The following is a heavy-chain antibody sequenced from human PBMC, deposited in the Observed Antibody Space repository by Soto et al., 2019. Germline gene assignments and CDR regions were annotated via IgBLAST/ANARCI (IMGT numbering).Heavy chain of an antibody. V-gene: IGHV4-39*02. CDR2: IYYSGNT. J-gene: IGHJ4*02. Sequence: SETLSLTCTVSAGSISSGTYYWGWIRQPPGKGLQWIGSIYYSGNTYYSPSLKSRVTISVDTSKKQFSLKLSSVTAADTAVYCCARDGGYDESGYLDYWGQGTLVTVSS. CDR3: ARDGGYDESGYLDY. CDR1: AGSISSGTYY. D-gene: IGHD2-2*03.